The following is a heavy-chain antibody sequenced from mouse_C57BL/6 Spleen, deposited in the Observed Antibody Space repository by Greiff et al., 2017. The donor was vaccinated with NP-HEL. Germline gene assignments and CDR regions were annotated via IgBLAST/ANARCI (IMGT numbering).Heavy chain of an antibody. V-gene: IGHV14-4*01. CDR1: GFNIKDDY. Sequence: EVKLMESGAELVRPGASAKLSCTASGFNIKDDYMHWVKQRPEQGLEWIGWIDPENGDTEYASKFQGKATITADTSSNTAYLQLSSLTSEDTAVYYCTLVYDGFAYWGQGTLVTVSA. J-gene: IGHJ3*01. D-gene: IGHD2-3*01. CDR2: IDPENGDT. CDR3: TLVYDGFAY.